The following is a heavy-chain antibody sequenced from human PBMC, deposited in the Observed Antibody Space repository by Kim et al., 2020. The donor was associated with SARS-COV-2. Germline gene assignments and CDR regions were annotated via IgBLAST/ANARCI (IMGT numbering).Heavy chain of an antibody. CDR3: ARDMTTVTDKNEYYYYGMDV. CDR2: IYSGGST. Sequence: GGSLRLSCAASGFTVSSNYMSWVRQAPGKGLEWVSVIYSGGSTYYADSVKGRFTISRDNSKNTLYLQMNSLRAEDTAVYYCARDMTTVTDKNEYYYYGMDVWDQGTTVTVSS. J-gene: IGHJ6*02. V-gene: IGHV3-53*01. CDR1: GFTVSSNY. D-gene: IGHD4-17*01.